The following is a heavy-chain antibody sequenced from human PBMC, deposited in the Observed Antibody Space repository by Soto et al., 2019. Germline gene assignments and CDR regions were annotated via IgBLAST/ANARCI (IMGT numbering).Heavy chain of an antibody. CDR2: ISTYSGDT. Sequence: QVQLVQSGAEVKKPGASVKVSCKASGYTFTSYGISWVRQAPGQGLEWMGWISTYSGDTNYAQNLQGRVTMTTDTSTSTAYMEVRSLRSDDTAVYYCARDEACSSTSCYQWRSGDWFDPWGQGTLVTVSS. V-gene: IGHV1-18*01. D-gene: IGHD2-2*01. CDR1: GYTFTSYG. CDR3: ARDEACSSTSCYQWRSGDWFDP. J-gene: IGHJ5*02.